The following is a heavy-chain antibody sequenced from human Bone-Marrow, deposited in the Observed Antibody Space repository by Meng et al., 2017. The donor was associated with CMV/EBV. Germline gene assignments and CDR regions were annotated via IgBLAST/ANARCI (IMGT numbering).Heavy chain of an antibody. CDR3: AREMKYDFWSGYSDY. D-gene: IGHD3-3*01. J-gene: IGHJ4*02. CDR2: IKQDGSEK. Sequence: GGSLRLSCAASGFTFDDYAMHWVRQAPGKGLEWVANIKQDGSEKYYVDSVKGRFTISRDNAKNSLYLQMNSLRAEDTAVYYCAREMKYDFWSGYSDYWGQGTLVTVSS. V-gene: IGHV3-7*01. CDR1: GFTFDDYA.